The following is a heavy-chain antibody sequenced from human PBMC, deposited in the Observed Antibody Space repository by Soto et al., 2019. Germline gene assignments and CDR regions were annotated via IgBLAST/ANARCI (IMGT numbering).Heavy chain of an antibody. CDR1: GFTLSSYS. Sequence: GGSLRLSCAASGFTLSSYSIHWVRQAPGKGLDCVAVISYDGNTQFYGDSVKGRFIVSRDNSRNTLYLQLNNLQAEDTAVYYCAKVSRPSRISTPDFDYWGQGT. CDR3: AKVSRPSRISTPDFDY. V-gene: IGHV3-30-3*01. CDR2: ISYDGNTQ. J-gene: IGHJ4*02.